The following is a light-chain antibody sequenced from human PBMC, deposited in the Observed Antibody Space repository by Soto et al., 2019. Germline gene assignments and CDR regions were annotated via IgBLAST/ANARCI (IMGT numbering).Light chain of an antibody. Sequence: QSALTQPASVSGSPGQSITISCTGTSSDVGGYNHVSWYQQHPGNAPKLMIYDVSNRPSGVSNRFFGSKSGNTASLTISRLQAEDEADYYCSSYASGSTYVFGTGTKLTVL. CDR3: SSYASGSTYV. CDR2: DVS. CDR1: SSDVGGYNH. J-gene: IGLJ1*01. V-gene: IGLV2-14*03.